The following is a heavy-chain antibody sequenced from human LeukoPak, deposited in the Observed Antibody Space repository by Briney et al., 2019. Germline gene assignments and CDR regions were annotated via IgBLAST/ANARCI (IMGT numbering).Heavy chain of an antibody. CDR1: GGSFSGYY. CDR3: ARGRLGVVSD. D-gene: IGHD3-3*01. CDR2: INHSGST. Sequence: PSETLSLTCAVYGGSFSGYYWSWIRQPPGKGLEWIGEINHSGSTNYNPSLKSRVTISVDTSKNQFPLKLSSVTAADTAVYYCARGRLGVVSDWGQGTLVTVSS. V-gene: IGHV4-34*01. J-gene: IGHJ4*02.